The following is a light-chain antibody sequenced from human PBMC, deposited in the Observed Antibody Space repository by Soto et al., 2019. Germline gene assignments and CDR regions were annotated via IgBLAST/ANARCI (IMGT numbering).Light chain of an antibody. V-gene: IGKV1-5*01. J-gene: IGKJ2*01. Sequence: DIQMTQSPSTLSASVGDRVTITCRASQSVSGWLAWYQQKPGKAPKFLIYDVSSLGSGVPSRFSGSGSGTEFTLTISGLQPDDFATYYCQHYNSYPYTFGQGTKLEIK. CDR2: DVS. CDR1: QSVSGW. CDR3: QHYNSYPYT.